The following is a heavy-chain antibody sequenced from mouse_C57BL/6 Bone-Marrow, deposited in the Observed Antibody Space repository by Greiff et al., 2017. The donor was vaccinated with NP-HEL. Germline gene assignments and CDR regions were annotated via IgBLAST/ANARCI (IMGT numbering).Heavy chain of an antibody. CDR2: ISYDGSN. J-gene: IGHJ1*03. CDR3: ARARGNCWYFDV. CDR1: GYSITSGYY. Sequence: EVKLMESGPGLVKPSQSLSLTCSVTGYSITSGYYWNWIRQFPGNKLEWMGYISYDGSNNYNPSLKNRISITRDTSKNQFFLKLNSVTTEDTATYYCARARGNCWYFDVWGTGTTVTVSS. D-gene: IGHD2-1*01. V-gene: IGHV3-6*01.